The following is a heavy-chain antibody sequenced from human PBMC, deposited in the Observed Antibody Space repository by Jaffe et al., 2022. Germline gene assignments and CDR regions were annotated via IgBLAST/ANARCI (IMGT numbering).Heavy chain of an antibody. V-gene: IGHV4-61*02. Sequence: QVQLQESGPGLVKPSQTLSLTCTVSGGSISSGSYYWSWIRQPAGKGLEWIGRIYTSGSTNYNPSLKSRVTISVDTSKNQFSLKLSSVTAADTAVYYCARDLGCSSTSCLTSDDAFDIWGQGTMVTVSS. J-gene: IGHJ3*02. CDR1: GGSISSGSYY. D-gene: IGHD2-2*01. CDR2: IYTSGST. CDR3: ARDLGCSSTSCLTSDDAFDI.